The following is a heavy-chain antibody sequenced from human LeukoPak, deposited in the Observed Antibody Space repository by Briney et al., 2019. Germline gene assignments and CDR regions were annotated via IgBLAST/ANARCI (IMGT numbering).Heavy chain of an antibody. Sequence: GGSLRLSCAASGFPFSGHWMHWVRQAPGKGLVWVAEIKPDGTYTSYADSLKGRFTISRDNARNTVYLEVNSLRDEDTAVYYCAKGGPPYSLDVWGQGTTVTASS. CDR3: AKGGPPYSLDV. CDR2: IKPDGTYT. V-gene: IGHV3-74*01. CDR1: GFPFSGHW. J-gene: IGHJ6*02.